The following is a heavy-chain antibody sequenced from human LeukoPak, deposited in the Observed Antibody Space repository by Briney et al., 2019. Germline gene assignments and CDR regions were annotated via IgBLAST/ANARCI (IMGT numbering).Heavy chain of an antibody. J-gene: IGHJ4*02. D-gene: IGHD2-15*01. V-gene: IGHV1-18*01. Sequence: ASVNVSFKSSVYTFTSYGISGVRQAPGQGLEWMGWISAYNGNTNYAQKLQGRVTMTTDTSTSTAYMELRSLRSDDTAVYYCARDVYCSGGSCYVNFDYWGQGTLVTVSS. CDR3: ARDVYCSGGSCYVNFDY. CDR1: VYTFTSYG. CDR2: ISAYNGNT.